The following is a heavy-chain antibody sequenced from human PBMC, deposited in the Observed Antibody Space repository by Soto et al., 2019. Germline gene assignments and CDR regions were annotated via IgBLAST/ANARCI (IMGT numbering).Heavy chain of an antibody. Sequence: GGSLRLSCAASGFTFSTYGMHWVRQAPGKGLEWVALVWFDGSDRYSSDSVKGRFTISRDNSKNTLYLQMNSLRAEDTAVYYCARLYCSASSCYSVGGFDIWGQGTMVTVSS. D-gene: IGHD2-15*01. CDR1: GFTFSTYG. CDR2: VWFDGSDR. V-gene: IGHV3-33*01. J-gene: IGHJ3*02. CDR3: ARLYCSASSCYSVGGFDI.